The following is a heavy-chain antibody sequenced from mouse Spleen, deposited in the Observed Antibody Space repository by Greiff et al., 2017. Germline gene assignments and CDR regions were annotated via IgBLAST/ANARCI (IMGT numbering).Heavy chain of an antibody. CDR2: INPNNGGT. Sequence: EVQLQQSGPELVKPGASVKIPCKASGYTFTDYNMDWVKQSHGKSLEWIGDINPNNGGTIYNQKFKGKATLTVDKSSSTAYMELRSLTSEDTAVYYCARSCHWYFDVWGTGTTVTVSS. V-gene: IGHV1-18*01. J-gene: IGHJ1*03. CDR3: ARSCHWYFDV. CDR1: GYTFTDYN.